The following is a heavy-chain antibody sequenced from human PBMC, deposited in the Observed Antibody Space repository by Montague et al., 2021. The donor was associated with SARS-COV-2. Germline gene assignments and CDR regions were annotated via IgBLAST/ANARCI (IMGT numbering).Heavy chain of an antibody. D-gene: IGHD1-26*01. Sequence: SETLSLTCTVSGYSTSSGYYWGWIRQPPGKGLEWIWSIYHSGSTYYNPFLKSGVTISVDTSKNQFYPKISSVTAAATAVYYSWGGVGAPYYYYGMDVWGQGTTVTVSS. J-gene: IGHJ6*02. CDR1: GYSTSSGYY. V-gene: IGHV4-38-2*02. CDR2: IYHSGST. CDR3: WGGVGAPYYYYGMDV.